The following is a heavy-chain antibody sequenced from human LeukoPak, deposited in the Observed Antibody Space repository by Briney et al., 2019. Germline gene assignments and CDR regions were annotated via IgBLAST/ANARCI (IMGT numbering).Heavy chain of an antibody. CDR2: IYYSGST. D-gene: IGHD2-8*01. J-gene: IGHJ3*02. V-gene: IGHV4-39*07. CDR3: AAGGSMVYADDAFDI. CDR1: GGSISSSSYY. Sequence: SETLSLTCTVSGGSISSSSYYWGWIRQPPGKGLEWIGSIYYSGSTYYNPSLKSRVTISVDTSKNQFSLKLSSVTAADTAVYYCAAGGSMVYADDAFDIWGQGTMVTVSS.